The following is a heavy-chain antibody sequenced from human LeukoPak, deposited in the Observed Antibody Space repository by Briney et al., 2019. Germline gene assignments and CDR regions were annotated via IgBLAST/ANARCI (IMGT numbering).Heavy chain of an antibody. CDR3: ARGVSDCSSTSCYPLRYYYYMDV. CDR2: ISAYNGNT. D-gene: IGHD2-2*01. CDR1: GYTFTSYG. V-gene: IGHV1-18*01. Sequence: ASVKVSCKASGYTFTSYGISWVRQAPGQGLEWMGWISAYNGNTNYAQKLQGRVTMTTDTSTSTAYMELRSLRSDDTAVYYCARGVSDCSSTSCYPLRYYYYMDVWGKGTTVTVSS. J-gene: IGHJ6*03.